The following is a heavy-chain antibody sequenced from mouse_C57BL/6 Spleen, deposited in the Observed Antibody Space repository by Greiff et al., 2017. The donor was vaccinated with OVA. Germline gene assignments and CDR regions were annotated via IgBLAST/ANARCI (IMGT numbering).Heavy chain of an antibody. Sequence: EVHLVESGGGLVKPGGSLKLSCAASGFTFSSYAMSWVRQTPEKRLEWVATISDGGSYTYYPDNVKGRFTISRDNAKNNLYLQMSHLKSEDTAMYYCARDYDEGYAMDYWGQGTSVTVSS. V-gene: IGHV5-4*01. CDR1: GFTFSSYA. D-gene: IGHD2-12*01. CDR3: ARDYDEGYAMDY. J-gene: IGHJ4*01. CDR2: ISDGGSYT.